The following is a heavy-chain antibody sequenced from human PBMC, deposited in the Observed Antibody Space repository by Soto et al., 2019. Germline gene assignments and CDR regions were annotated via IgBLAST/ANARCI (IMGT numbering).Heavy chain of an antibody. D-gene: IGHD3-3*01. CDR3: AHRVLRTVFGLVTTTAIYFDF. Sequence: QITLNESGPTQVKPRQTLTLTCTFSGFSLTTRGVGVGWIRQTPGKAPELLALIYWDDDKRYSPSLKSRLTITKDPSKNQVVLTMADLDPADTATYYCAHRVLRTVFGLVTTTAIYFDFWGQGTPVAVSS. CDR1: GFSLTTRGVG. V-gene: IGHV2-5*02. CDR2: IYWDDDK. J-gene: IGHJ4*02.